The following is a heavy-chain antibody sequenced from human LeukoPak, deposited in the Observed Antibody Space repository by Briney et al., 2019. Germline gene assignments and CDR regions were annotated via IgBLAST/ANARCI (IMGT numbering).Heavy chain of an antibody. CDR1: GGSFSGYY. J-gene: IGHJ3*02. CDR3: AREFPSAFDI. CDR2: INHSGST. V-gene: IGHV4-34*01. Sequence: PSETLSLTCAVYGGSFSGYYWSWIRQPPGKGLEWIGEINHSGSTNYNPSLKSRVTISVDTSKNQFSLKLSSVTAADTAVYYCAREFPSAFDIWGQGTMVTVSS.